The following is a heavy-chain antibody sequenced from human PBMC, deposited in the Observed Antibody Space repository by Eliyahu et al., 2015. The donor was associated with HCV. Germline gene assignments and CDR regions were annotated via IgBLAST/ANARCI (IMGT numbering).Heavy chain of an antibody. D-gene: IGHD1-1*01. CDR1: GLTIGYSW. V-gene: IGHV3-74*01. J-gene: IGHJ6*02. CDR2: IKPDGSGT. Sequence: EVQLVESGGGLVQPGESLRLSCAASGLTIGYSWMYWVRQVPGKGPVWVSCIKPDGSGTWYSDSVKGRFTISRDNAKNTLYLQMNSLRVDDAAIYYCARDTHNHGLGAWGQGTTVTVS. CDR3: ARDTHNHGLGA.